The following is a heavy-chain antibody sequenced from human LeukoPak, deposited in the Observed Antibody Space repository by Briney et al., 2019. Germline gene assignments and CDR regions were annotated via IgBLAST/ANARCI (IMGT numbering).Heavy chain of an antibody. CDR3: ARGDGYNVDY. D-gene: IGHD5-24*01. CDR2: IYYSGST. CDR1: GGSISGSSYY. Sequence: SETLYLTCTVSGGSISGSSYYWGWIRQPPGKGLEWIGSIYYSGSTYYNPSLKSRVTISADTSKNQFSLKLNSVTAADTAVYYCARGDGYNVDYWGQGTLVAVSS. J-gene: IGHJ4*02. V-gene: IGHV4-39*07.